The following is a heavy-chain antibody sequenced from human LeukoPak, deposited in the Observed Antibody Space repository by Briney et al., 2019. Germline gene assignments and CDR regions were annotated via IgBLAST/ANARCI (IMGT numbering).Heavy chain of an antibody. CDR2: IYPGDSDT. Sequence: GESLKISCQGSGYSFTYYWIGWVRQMPGKGLECMGIIYPGDSDTRYSPSFQGQITVSADKSTGTAYLQWSSLKASDTAMYYCARTRLGVSGNYFHHWGQGTLVTVSS. D-gene: IGHD6-19*01. CDR1: GYSFTYYW. CDR3: ARTRLGVSGNYFHH. V-gene: IGHV5-51*01. J-gene: IGHJ4*02.